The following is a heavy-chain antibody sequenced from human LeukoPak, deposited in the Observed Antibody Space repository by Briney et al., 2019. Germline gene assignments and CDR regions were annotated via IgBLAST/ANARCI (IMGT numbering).Heavy chain of an antibody. Sequence: PSETLSLTCTVSGGSISSYYWSWIRQPPGEGLEWIGYIYYSGSTNYNPSLKSRVTISVDTSKNQFSLKLSSVTAADTAVYYCARVPLGERWLQSYWYFDLWGRGTLVTVTS. CDR1: GGSISSYY. V-gene: IGHV4-59*01. CDR2: IYYSGST. J-gene: IGHJ2*01. D-gene: IGHD5-24*01. CDR3: ARVPLGERWLQSYWYFDL.